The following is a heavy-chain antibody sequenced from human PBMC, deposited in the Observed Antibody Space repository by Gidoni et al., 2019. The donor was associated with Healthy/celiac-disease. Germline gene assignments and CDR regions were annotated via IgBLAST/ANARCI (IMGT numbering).Heavy chain of an antibody. CDR3: ARVEGGKGGPFDY. V-gene: IGHV4-59*01. CDR1: GGSISSYY. CDR2: IYYSGST. Sequence: QVQLQESGPGLVKPSETLSLPCTVSGGSISSYYWSWIRQPPGKGLEWIGYIYYSGSTNYNPSLKSRVTISVDTSKNQFSLKLSSVTAADTAVYYCARVEGGKGGPFDYWGQGTLVTVSS. J-gene: IGHJ4*02. D-gene: IGHD1-1*01.